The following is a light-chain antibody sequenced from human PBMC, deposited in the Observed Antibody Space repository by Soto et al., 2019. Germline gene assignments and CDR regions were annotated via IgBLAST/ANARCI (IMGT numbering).Light chain of an antibody. V-gene: IGKV1-39*01. CDR3: QQCYSSPLT. J-gene: IGKJ4*01. Sequence: DIQMTQSPSSLSASVGDRVTITCRASQTISNYLNWYQQQPGKAPKLLIYAASSLQSGVPSRFSGSGSGTDFTLTISSLQPADFATYYCQQCYSSPLTFGGGTKVDI. CDR1: QTISNY. CDR2: AAS.